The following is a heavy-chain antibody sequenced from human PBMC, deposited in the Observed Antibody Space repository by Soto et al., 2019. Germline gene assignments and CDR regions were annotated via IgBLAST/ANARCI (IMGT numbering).Heavy chain of an antibody. CDR2: IIPMFGTP. V-gene: IGHV1-69*01. D-gene: IGHD1-1*01. Sequence: QVQLVQSGAEVRKPGSSVKVSCKASGGTFDTYAVSWVRQAPGQGLEWMGGIIPMFGTPYYGQRLQGRVKISAEESTGTAYMELSSLRSEDTAVYYCSRDRDFGNDFDSAYWGQGTLVTVSS. CDR3: SRDRDFGNDFDSAY. J-gene: IGHJ4*02. CDR1: GGTFDTYA.